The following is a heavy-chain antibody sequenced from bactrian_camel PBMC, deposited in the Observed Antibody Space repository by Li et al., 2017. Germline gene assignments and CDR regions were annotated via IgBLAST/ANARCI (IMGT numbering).Heavy chain of an antibody. Sequence: HVQLVESGGGLVQPGESLTLSCVASGDTYSNGCMGWFRQTPGKEREGVAALWTGGGGLYYAASANGRFTISSDNGKNILFLQMNSLKPEDTAKYYCAAGRCWTPQLSGDRYDYWGQGTQVTVS. CDR1: GDTYSNGC. CDR3: AAGRCWTPQLSGDRYDY. V-gene: IGHV3S1*01. D-gene: IGHD1*01. CDR2: LWTGGGGL. J-gene: IGHJ4*01.